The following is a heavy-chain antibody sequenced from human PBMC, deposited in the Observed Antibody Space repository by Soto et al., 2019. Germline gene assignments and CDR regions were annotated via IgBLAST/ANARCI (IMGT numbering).Heavy chain of an antibody. CDR1: GGSISSYY. CDR2: IYHSGST. J-gene: IGHJ4*02. D-gene: IGHD2-2*01. Sequence: PSETLSLTCTVSGGSISSYYWSWIRQPPGKGLEWIGSIYHSGSTYNNPSLKSRVTISIATSYSQFSLKLNSVTAADTAVYYCARHFGLGYCSSASCSDFDYWGQGTLVTVSS. V-gene: IGHV4-59*08. CDR3: ARHFGLGYCSSASCSDFDY.